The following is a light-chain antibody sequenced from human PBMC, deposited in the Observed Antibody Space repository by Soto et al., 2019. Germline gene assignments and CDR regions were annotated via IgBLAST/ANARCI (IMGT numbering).Light chain of an antibody. CDR2: GNI. CDR3: QSYDSTLCARDV. V-gene: IGLV1-40*01. CDR1: SSNIGAGYD. J-gene: IGLJ1*01. Sequence: QSVLTQPPSVSGAPGQRVTISCTGSSSNIGAGYDVHWYQQRPGTAPKLLIFGNINRPSGVPDRFSGSKSGTSASLAITGLQAEDEGDYDLQSYDSTLCARDVFGPGTKLPVL.